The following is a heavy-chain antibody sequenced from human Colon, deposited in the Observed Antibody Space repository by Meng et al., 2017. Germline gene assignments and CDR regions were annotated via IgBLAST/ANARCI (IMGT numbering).Heavy chain of an antibody. V-gene: IGHV3-74*01. Sequence: AKLVWSGGCLFHPGGSRGLAWLGSGFTFSSYWMHWVRQAPGKGLEWVSLIDPDGGATAYADSVKGRFAISRVNSKNTVFLQISSLRAEDMAVYFCATFQYSMEDDWGQGTLVTVSS. CDR1: GFTFSSYW. D-gene: IGHD6-13*01. CDR2: IDPDGGAT. CDR3: ATFQYSMEDD. J-gene: IGHJ4*02.